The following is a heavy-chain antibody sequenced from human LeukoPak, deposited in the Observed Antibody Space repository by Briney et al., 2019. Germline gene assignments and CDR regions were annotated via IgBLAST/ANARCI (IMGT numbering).Heavy chain of an antibody. J-gene: IGHJ4*02. D-gene: IGHD1-26*01. V-gene: IGHV3-7*03. Sequence: PGGSLRLSCAASGFTFTTYWMSWVRQAPGKGLEWVANIKQDGSEKYYMDSVKGRFTISRDNSKNTLYLQMNSLRAEDTAVYYCAKDLVSGSSSDYWGQGTLVTVSS. CDR1: GFTFTTYW. CDR3: AKDLVSGSSSDY. CDR2: IKQDGSEK.